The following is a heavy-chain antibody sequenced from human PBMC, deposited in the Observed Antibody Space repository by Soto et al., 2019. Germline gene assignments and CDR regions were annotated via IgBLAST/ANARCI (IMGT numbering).Heavy chain of an antibody. V-gene: IGHV3-23*01. Sequence: PGGSLRLSCAASGVTFSSYAMSWVRQAPGKGQEWVSAISGSGGSTYYADSVKGRFTISRDNSKNTLYLQMNSLRAEDKAVYYIAKFNSRSDDAILIWGQGIMVTVSS. J-gene: IGHJ3*02. CDR1: GVTFSSYA. D-gene: IGHD6-13*01. CDR3: AKFNSRSDDAILI. CDR2: ISGSGGST.